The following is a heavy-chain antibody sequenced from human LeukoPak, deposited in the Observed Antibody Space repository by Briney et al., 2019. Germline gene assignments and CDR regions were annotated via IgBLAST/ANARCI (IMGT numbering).Heavy chain of an antibody. CDR2: IYYSGNT. D-gene: IGHD6-13*01. V-gene: IGHV4-59*01. J-gene: IGHJ6*03. CDR1: GGSISPYY. Sequence: PSETLSLTCTVSGGSISPYYWSWIRRPPGKGLEWLGYIYYSGNTNYNPSLKSRVTISVDTSKNQFSLKLSSVTAADTAVYYCARRPPPNSSSWTYYYYYYYMDVWGKGTTVTVSS. CDR3: ARRPPPNSSSWTYYYYYYYMDV.